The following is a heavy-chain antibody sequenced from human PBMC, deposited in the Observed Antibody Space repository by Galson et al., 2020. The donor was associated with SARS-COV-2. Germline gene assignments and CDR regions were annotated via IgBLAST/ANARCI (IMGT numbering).Heavy chain of an antibody. CDR1: RFSLSTSGMC. CDR3: ARMVVRGGTYDY. Sequence: SGPTLVKPTQTLTLTCTFSRFSLSTSGMCVSWIRQPPGKALEWLALNDWDDDKYYSTTLKTRLTISKDTSNNQVVLTMTNMDPVDTAEYYCARMVVRGGTYDYWGQGTLVTVSS. CDR2: NDWDDDK. J-gene: IGHJ4*02. V-gene: IGHV2-70*01. D-gene: IGHD3-10*01.